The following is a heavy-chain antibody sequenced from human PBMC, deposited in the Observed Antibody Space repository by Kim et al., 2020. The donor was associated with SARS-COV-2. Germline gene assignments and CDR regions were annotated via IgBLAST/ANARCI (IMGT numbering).Heavy chain of an antibody. CDR3: ARDPLTIGGGGYYHFGLDV. D-gene: IGHD6-25*01. Sequence: SETLSLTCTVSGDSIDGGNYYWSWIRQPAGKGLEWIGRFYVTGSTADYNPSLKSRVTMSVNTSKNQFSLKLRSVTTADTAVYYCARDPLTIGGGGYYHFGLDVWGQGTTVIVSS. CDR1: GDSIDGGNYY. CDR2: FYVTGS. V-gene: IGHV4-61*02. J-gene: IGHJ6*02.